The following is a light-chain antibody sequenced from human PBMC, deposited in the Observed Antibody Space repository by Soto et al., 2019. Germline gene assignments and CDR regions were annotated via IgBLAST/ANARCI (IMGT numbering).Light chain of an antibody. CDR1: QTISNH. J-gene: IGKJ3*01. Sequence: EIVLTPSPATLSLSPGERATLSCRASQTISNHLAWYQQKPGQAPRLLIYDASKRATGIPARFSGSGSGTDFTLTISSLEPEDFAVYYCQQRNSWPPLFTFGPGTKVDIK. V-gene: IGKV3-11*01. CDR3: QQRNSWPPLFT. CDR2: DAS.